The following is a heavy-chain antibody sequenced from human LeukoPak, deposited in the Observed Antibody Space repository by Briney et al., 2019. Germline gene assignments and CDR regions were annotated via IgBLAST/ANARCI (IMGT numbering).Heavy chain of an antibody. J-gene: IGHJ3*02. V-gene: IGHV4-38-2*01. Sequence: SSETLSLTCAVSGYSISSGYYWGWIRQPPGKGLEWIGSIYHSGSTYYNPSLKSRVTISVDTSKNQFSLKLSSVTAADTAVYYCAKPPGEGSRLDAFDIWGQGTMVTVSS. CDR2: IYHSGST. D-gene: IGHD2-15*01. CDR3: AKPPGEGSRLDAFDI. CDR1: GYSISSGYY.